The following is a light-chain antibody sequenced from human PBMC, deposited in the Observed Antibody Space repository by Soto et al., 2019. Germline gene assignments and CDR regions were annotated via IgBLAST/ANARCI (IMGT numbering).Light chain of an antibody. CDR1: QSVSRI. J-gene: IGKJ5*01. CDR3: QHYDSLPIT. CDR2: GAS. Sequence: EIVLTQSPATLSLSPGERATLSCRASQSVSRILAWYQQKPGQAPRLLIYGASTRATGIPDRFSGSGSGTDFTLTITRLEPEDFAVFYCQHYDSLPITFGQGTRPEI. V-gene: IGKV3-20*01.